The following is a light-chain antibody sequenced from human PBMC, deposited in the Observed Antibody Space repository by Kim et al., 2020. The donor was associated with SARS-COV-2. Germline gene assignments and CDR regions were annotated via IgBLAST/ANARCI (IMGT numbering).Light chain of an antibody. CDR2: YDS. CDR3: QVWDSSSDHRV. Sequence: AQGKTARRTCGGKNIGSKSVHGYQQKPGQATVLVIYYDSDRPSGSPERFSGYNSGNTATLTISRVEAGDEADYYCQVWDSSSDHRVFGGGTKLTVL. V-gene: IGLV3-21*04. J-gene: IGLJ3*02. CDR1: NIGSKS.